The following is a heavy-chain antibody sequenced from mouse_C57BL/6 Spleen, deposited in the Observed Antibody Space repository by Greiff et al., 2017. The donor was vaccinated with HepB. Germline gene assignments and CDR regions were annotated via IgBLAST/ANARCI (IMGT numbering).Heavy chain of an antibody. CDR3: AKGIYYDLWYFDV. CDR1: GFSLTSYG. CDR2: IWRGGST. D-gene: IGHD2-4*01. Sequence: QVQLKESGPGLVQPSQSLSITCTVSGFSLTSYGVHWVRQSPGKGLEWLGVIWRGGSTDYNAAFMSRLSITKDNSKSQVFFKMNSLQADDTAIYYCAKGIYYDLWYFDVWGTGTTVTVSS. V-gene: IGHV2-5*01. J-gene: IGHJ1*03.